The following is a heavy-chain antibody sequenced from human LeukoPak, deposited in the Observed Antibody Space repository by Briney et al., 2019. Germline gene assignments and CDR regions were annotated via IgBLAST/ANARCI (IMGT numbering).Heavy chain of an antibody. V-gene: IGHV3-74*01. CDR3: AKAPRDSSGYFLYCLDH. CDR2: INSDGSST. J-gene: IGHJ4*02. CDR1: GFTFSSYW. Sequence: GGSERLSCAASGFTFSSYWMHWVRQAPGKGLVWVSRINSDGSSTSYADSVKGRFTISRDNAKNTLYLQMNSLRAEDTAVYYCAKAPRDSSGYFLYCLDHWGQGTLVTVSS. D-gene: IGHD3-22*01.